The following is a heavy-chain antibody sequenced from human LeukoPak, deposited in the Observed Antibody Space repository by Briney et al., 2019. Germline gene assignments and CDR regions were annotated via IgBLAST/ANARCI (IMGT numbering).Heavy chain of an antibody. CDR1: GGSISTYY. Sequence: PSETLSLTCTVSGGSISTYYWSWIRQPPGKGLEYIGFIHFSGTTDSNPSLKSRVTISVDTSKNQFSLKLSSVTAADTAVYYCARGGVYSSSRREYWFDPWGQGTLVTVSS. V-gene: IGHV4-59*12. D-gene: IGHD6-6*01. J-gene: IGHJ5*02. CDR3: ARGGVYSSSRREYWFDP. CDR2: IHFSGTT.